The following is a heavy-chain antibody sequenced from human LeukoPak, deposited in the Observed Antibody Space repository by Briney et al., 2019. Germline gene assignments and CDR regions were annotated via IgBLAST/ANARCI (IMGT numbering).Heavy chain of an antibody. Sequence: SETLSLTCTVSGGSISSSSYYWGWIRQPPGKGLEWIGSIYYSGSTYYNPSLKSRVTVSVDTSKNQFSLKLSSVTAADTAVYYCASGLGRSGYYYYYYMDVWGKGTTVTVSS. CDR2: IYYSGST. CDR1: GGSISSSSYY. V-gene: IGHV4-39*07. D-gene: IGHD3/OR15-3a*01. CDR3: ASGLGRSGYYYYYYMDV. J-gene: IGHJ6*03.